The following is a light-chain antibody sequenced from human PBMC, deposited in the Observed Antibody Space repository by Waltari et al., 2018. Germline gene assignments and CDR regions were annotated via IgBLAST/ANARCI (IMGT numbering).Light chain of an antibody. CDR2: DVS. CDR3: SSYTSSSF. CDR1: SSDVGGYNY. V-gene: IGLV2-14*01. Sequence: QSALTQPASVSGSPGQSITISCTGTSSDVGGYNYVSWYQQHPGKAPKLMIYDVSKRPSGVSNRFSGSKSGNTASLTISGLQAEDEADYYCSSYTSSSFFGGGTKLTVL. J-gene: IGLJ2*01.